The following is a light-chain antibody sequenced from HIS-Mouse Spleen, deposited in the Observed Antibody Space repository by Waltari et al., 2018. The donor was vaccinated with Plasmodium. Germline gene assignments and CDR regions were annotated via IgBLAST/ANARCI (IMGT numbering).Light chain of an antibody. CDR2: EGS. J-gene: IGLJ2*01. CDR1: SSDVGSYNL. V-gene: IGLV2-23*01. CDR3: CSYAGSSTLV. Sequence: QSALTQPASVSGSPGQSITISCTGTSSDVGSYNLVSWFQQHPGKAPKRIIYEGSKRPAGVPNRFSGPKSGNTASLTISGLQAEDEADYYCCSYAGSSTLVFGGGTKLTVL.